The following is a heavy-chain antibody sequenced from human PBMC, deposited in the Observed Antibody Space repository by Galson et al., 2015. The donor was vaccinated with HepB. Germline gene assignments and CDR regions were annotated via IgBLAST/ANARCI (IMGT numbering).Heavy chain of an antibody. CDR1: GYTFTSYG. Sequence: SVKVSCKASGYTFTSYGISWVRQAPGQGLEWMGWLSGYTGNTNYAQKLQGRITMTTDTSTSTVYMELRSLRSDDTAVYYCARSESQDYNNWSDSWGQGTLVTVSS. J-gene: IGHJ5*01. CDR2: LSGYTGNT. CDR3: ARSESQDYNNWSDS. D-gene: IGHD3-16*01. V-gene: IGHV1-18*04.